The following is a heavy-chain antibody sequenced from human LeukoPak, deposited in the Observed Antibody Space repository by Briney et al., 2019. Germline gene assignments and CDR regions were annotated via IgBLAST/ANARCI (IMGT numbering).Heavy chain of an antibody. V-gene: IGHV4-59*01. D-gene: IGHD5-18*01. CDR2: IYYSGST. Sequence: PSETLSLTCTVSGGSISSYYWSWIRQPPGKGLEWIGYIYYSGSTNYNPSLKSRVTISVDTSKNQFSLKLTSVTAADTAVYYCARTTEGGYNYGYFYYYMDVWGKGTTVTISS. CDR3: ARTTEGGYNYGYFYYYMDV. CDR1: GGSISSYY. J-gene: IGHJ6*03.